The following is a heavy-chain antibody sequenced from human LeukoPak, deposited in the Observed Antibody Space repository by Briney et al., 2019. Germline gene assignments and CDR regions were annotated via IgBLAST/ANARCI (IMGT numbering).Heavy chain of an antibody. CDR3: TRGGSVPATRSFDY. D-gene: IGHD6-19*01. V-gene: IGHV3-66*01. Sequence: GGSLRLSCSASGFTVSSDYMSWVRQAPGKGLAWLSVIYSGGTTYYADSVKGRFTISRDNSKNTVYLQMNSLRVEDTAVCYCTRGGSVPATRSFDYWGQGTLVTVSS. CDR1: GFTVSSDY. J-gene: IGHJ4*02. CDR2: IYSGGTT.